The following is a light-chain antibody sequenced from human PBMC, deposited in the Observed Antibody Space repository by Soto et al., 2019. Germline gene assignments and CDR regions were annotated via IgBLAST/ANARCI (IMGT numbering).Light chain of an antibody. Sequence: EIVLTQSPATLSLSPGERATLSCRASQSVSSYLAWHQQKPGQAPRLLIYDASNRATGIPARFSGSGSGTDFTLTISSLEPEDFAVYYCQQRSNWPPYTFGQGTKLEI. CDR1: QSVSSY. CDR3: QQRSNWPPYT. CDR2: DAS. J-gene: IGKJ2*01. V-gene: IGKV3-11*01.